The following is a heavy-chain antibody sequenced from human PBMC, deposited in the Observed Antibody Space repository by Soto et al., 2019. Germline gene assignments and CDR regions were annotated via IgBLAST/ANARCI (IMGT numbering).Heavy chain of an antibody. D-gene: IGHD3-10*01. V-gene: IGHV3-53*01. J-gene: IGHJ4*02. Sequence: EVQLVESGGGLIQPGGSLRLSCAVSGFTVSNNYMSWVRQAPGKGLEGVSVIYSGGYTAYGDSVKGRFTISRDNSKNKLFIQKNGRRAHDAAVFSWGTHPGGGGYWGQGTLVTVSS. CDR3: GTHPGGGGY. CDR1: GFTVSNNY. CDR2: IYSGGYT.